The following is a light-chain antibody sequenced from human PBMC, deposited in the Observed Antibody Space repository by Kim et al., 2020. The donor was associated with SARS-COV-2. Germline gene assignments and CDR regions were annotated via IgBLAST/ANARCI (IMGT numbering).Light chain of an antibody. CDR3: QVWDSGTV. Sequence: VSVALGQTARITCGGNNIENKKVHWYQQRPGQAPVLVIYRDNNRPSGIPERFSGSNSGRTATLTISGAQAGDEADYYCQVWDSGTVFGGGTKLTVL. V-gene: IGLV3-9*01. CDR1: NIENKK. CDR2: RDN. J-gene: IGLJ2*01.